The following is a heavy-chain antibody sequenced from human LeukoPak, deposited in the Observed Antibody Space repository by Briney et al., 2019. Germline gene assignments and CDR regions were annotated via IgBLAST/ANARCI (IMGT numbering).Heavy chain of an antibody. D-gene: IGHD5-12*01. CDR3: ARMVRRLERLNIGGSSDYATIYYFDY. V-gene: IGHV4-39*07. CDR1: GVSISSGSNY. Sequence: SETLSLTCSVSGVSISSGSNYWGWIRQPPGKTLEWTGSIDHSGSTYYNPSLRSRITISVDTSKNQFSLKLSSVTAADTAVYYCARMVRRLERLNIGGSSDYATIYYFDYWGQGTLVTVSS. CDR2: IDHSGST. J-gene: IGHJ4*02.